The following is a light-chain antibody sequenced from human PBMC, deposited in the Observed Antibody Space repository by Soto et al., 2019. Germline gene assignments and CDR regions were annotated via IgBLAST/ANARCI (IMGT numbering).Light chain of an antibody. J-gene: IGKJ2*01. CDR3: RRSYSTPPYT. CDR2: AAS. Sequence: DIQMTQSPSSLSASVGDRVTITCRASQSSSSYLNGYQQKPGKAPKLLIYAASSLLSGVPSRFSGSGYGTDFTLTINSLHPEDFANYYCRRSYSTPPYTFGQGTKLEIK. CDR1: QSSSSY. V-gene: IGKV1-39*01.